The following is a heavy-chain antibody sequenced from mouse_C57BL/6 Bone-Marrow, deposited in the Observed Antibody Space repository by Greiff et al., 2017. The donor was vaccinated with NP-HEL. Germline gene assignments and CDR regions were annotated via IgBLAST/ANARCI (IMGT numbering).Heavy chain of an antibody. CDR3: ARNGLRAWFAY. D-gene: IGHD3-3*01. V-gene: IGHV1-76*01. J-gene: IGHJ3*01. CDR2: IYPGSGNT. CDR1: GYTFTDYY. Sequence: QVHVKQSGAELVRPGASVKLSCKASGYTFTDYYINWVKQRPGQGLEWIARIYPGSGNTYYNEKFKGKATLTAEKSSSTAYMQLSSLTSEDSAVDYCARNGLRAWFAYWGQGTLVTVSA.